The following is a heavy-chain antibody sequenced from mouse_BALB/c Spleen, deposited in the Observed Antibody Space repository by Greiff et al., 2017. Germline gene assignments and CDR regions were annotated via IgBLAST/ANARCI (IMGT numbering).Heavy chain of an antibody. Sequence: QVQLKESGAELVKPGASVKLSCKASGYTFTSYYMYWVKQRPGQGLEWIGEINPSNGGTNFNEKFKSKATLTVDKSSSTAYMQLSSLTSEDSAVYYCTRRGLPSMDYWGQGTSVTVSS. V-gene: IGHV1S81*02. CDR2: INPSNGGT. CDR1: GYTFTSYY. J-gene: IGHJ4*01. CDR3: TRRGLPSMDY. D-gene: IGHD2-2*01.